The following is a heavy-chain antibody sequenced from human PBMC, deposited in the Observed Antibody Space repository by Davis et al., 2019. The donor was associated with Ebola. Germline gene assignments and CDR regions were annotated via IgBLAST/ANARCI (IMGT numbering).Heavy chain of an antibody. Sequence: GSLRLSCAVYGGSFSGYYWSWIRQPPGKGLEWIGSIYYSGSTYYNPSLKSRVTISVDTSKNQFSLKLSSVTAADTAVYYCAALDTTLNDYGMDVWGQGTTVTVSS. V-gene: IGHV4-34*01. J-gene: IGHJ6*02. D-gene: IGHD5-18*01. CDR1: GGSFSGYY. CDR2: IYYSGST. CDR3: AALDTTLNDYGMDV.